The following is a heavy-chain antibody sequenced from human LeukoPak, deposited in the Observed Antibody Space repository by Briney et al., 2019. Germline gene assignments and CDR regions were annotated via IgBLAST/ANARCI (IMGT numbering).Heavy chain of an antibody. J-gene: IGHJ4*02. D-gene: IGHD1-26*01. CDR1: DFTFSSYD. Sequence: GGSLRLSCAASDFTFSSYDMNWVRQAPGKGLEWVSSIGKSGIYAYYADSVKGRFTISRDNAKNSLFLQMNNLRVEDTALYYCAIFGPSHGSFGGWGQETLVTVSS. V-gene: IGHV3-21*01. CDR3: AIFGPSHGSFGG. CDR2: IGKSGIYA.